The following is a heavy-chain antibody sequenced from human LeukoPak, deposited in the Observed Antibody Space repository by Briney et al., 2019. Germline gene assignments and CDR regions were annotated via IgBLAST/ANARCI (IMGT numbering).Heavy chain of an antibody. CDR3: ARGRVLDY. CDR1: GGSFSGYQ. Sequence: SETLSLTCAVYGGSFSGYQWSWIRQPPGKGLECIGEINHTGSTNYNPSLKSRLTISVDTSKNQFSLKLTSVTAADTAVYYCARGRVLDYWGQGTLVTVSS. V-gene: IGHV4-34*01. CDR2: INHTGST. J-gene: IGHJ4*02.